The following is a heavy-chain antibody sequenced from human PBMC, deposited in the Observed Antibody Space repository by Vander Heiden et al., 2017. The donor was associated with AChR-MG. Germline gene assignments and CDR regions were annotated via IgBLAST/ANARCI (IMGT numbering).Heavy chain of an antibody. CDR3: ASDYLTVGATDY. CDR2: INADGSAT. D-gene: IGHD1-26*01. Sequence: QLVESGGGLVKPGESLRLSCVGPGFTVSSYWMHWVRQAPGKGLEWVSRINADGSATYYVDSVKGRFTISRDKANNTLYLEMNSLRAEDTAVYFCASDYLTVGATDYWGQGTLVTVSS. CDR1: GFTVSSYW. J-gene: IGHJ4*02. V-gene: IGHV3-74*01.